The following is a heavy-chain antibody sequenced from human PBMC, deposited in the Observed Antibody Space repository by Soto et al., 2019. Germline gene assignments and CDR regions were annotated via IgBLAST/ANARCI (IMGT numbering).Heavy chain of an antibody. D-gene: IGHD3-3*01. J-gene: IGHJ4*02. CDR3: AREDVYYDYDY. Sequence: SETLSLTCTVSGGSISSYYWSWIRQPAGKGLEWIGRIYTSGSTNYNPSLKSRVTVSVETYKNQFFLKLSSVTAADTAVHYCAREDVYYDYDYWGQGALVTVSS. CDR1: GGSISSYY. CDR2: IYTSGST. V-gene: IGHV4-4*07.